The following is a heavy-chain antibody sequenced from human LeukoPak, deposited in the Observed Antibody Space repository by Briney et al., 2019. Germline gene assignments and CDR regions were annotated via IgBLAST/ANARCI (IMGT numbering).Heavy chain of an antibody. CDR3: TELGITMIGGV. D-gene: IGHD3-10*02. CDR1: GFTFSSYE. Sequence: GGALRLSCAASGFTFSSYEMNWVRQAPGKGVEGVSYISSSGSTKYYADSVKGGFTISRENAKDSLYLQMNRLRAEDTAVYYCTELGITMIGGVWGKGTTVTISS. V-gene: IGHV3-48*03. J-gene: IGHJ6*03. CDR2: ISSSGSTK.